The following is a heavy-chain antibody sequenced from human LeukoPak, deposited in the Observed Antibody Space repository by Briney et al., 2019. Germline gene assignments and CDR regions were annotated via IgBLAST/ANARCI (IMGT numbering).Heavy chain of an antibody. V-gene: IGHV3-11*01. CDR2: ISSSGNTI. CDR3: ARLNWGSNYFDY. D-gene: IGHD7-27*01. CDR1: GFTFSDYY. J-gene: IGHJ4*02. Sequence: GGSLRLSCAASGFTFSDYYMSWIRQAPGKGLEWVSYISSSGNTIFYADSVKGRLTISRDNAKNSLYLQMNSLRAEDTAVYYCARLNWGSNYFDYWGQGTLVTVSS.